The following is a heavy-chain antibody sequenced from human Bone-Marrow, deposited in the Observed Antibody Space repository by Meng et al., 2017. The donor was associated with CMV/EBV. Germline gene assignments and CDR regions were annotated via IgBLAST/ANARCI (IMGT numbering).Heavy chain of an antibody. CDR3: ARDRGGGGSFDY. V-gene: IGHV1-18*01. J-gene: IGHJ4*02. Sequence: QVQRVLCCVEEKKPGYSVTASCKASGNSLRSYGIGWVREVRGQECEWKGWISANNGNTNCAEKLQGRVTMTTDTPTSTAYRELRSLRSDDWAVYYCARDRGGGGSFDYWGQGTLVTVFS. D-gene: IGHD3-16*01. CDR2: ISANNGNT. CDR1: GNSLRSYG.